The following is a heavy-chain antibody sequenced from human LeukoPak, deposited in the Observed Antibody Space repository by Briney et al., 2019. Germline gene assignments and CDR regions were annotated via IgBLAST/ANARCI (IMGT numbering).Heavy chain of an antibody. V-gene: IGHV3-23*01. Sequence: PGGSLRLSCAASGFTFSSYAMSWVRQAPGKGLEWVSAISGSGGSTYYADSVKGRFTISRDNSKNTLYLQMNSLRAEDTAVYYCARDYYYDSSGLAYFDYWGQGTLVTVSS. CDR1: GFTFSSYA. CDR3: ARDYYYDSSGLAYFDY. CDR2: ISGSGGST. J-gene: IGHJ4*02. D-gene: IGHD3-22*01.